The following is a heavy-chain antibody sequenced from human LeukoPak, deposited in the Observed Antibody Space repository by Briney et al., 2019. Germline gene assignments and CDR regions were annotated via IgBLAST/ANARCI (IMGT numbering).Heavy chain of an antibody. Sequence: GGSLRLSCAASGFTFSSYAMHWVRQAPGKGLEYVSAISSNGGSTYYANSVKGRFTISRDNSKNTLYLQMGSLRAEDMAVYYCARAYRGDYWGQGTLVTVSS. D-gene: IGHD3-16*02. CDR3: ARAYRGDY. CDR2: ISSNGGST. V-gene: IGHV3-64*01. CDR1: GFTFSSYA. J-gene: IGHJ4*02.